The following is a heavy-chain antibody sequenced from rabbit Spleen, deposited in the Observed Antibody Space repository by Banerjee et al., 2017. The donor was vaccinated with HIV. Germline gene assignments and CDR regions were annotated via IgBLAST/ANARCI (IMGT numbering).Heavy chain of an antibody. CDR2: IHDTNNGAT. V-gene: IGHV1S40*01. J-gene: IGHJ4*01. CDR3: ARGLLAGSASWLGYLDL. Sequence: QSLEESGGDLVKPGASLTLTCTASGFSFSARYWICWVRQAPGKGPEWIACIHDTNNGATYYASWAKGRFTISKTSSTTVTLQMTSLTGADTATYFCARGLLAGSASWLGYLDLWGQGTLVTVS. D-gene: IGHD3-1*01. CDR1: GFSFSARYW.